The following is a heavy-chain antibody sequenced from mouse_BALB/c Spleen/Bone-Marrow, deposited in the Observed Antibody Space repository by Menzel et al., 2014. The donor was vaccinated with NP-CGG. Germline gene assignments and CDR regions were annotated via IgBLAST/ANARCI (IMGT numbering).Heavy chain of an antibody. CDR3: ARYPDYYGSSYAMDY. V-gene: IGHV1-14*01. D-gene: IGHD1-1*01. Sequence: VQLQQPGPELVKPGASVKMSCKASGYTFTNYVMHWVKQKPGQGLEWIGYINPYNDGTKYNEKFKGKATLTSDKSSSTAYMELSSLTSEDSAVYYCARYPDYYGSSYAMDYWGQGTLVTVSS. CDR2: INPYNDGT. J-gene: IGHJ4*01. CDR1: GYTFTNYV.